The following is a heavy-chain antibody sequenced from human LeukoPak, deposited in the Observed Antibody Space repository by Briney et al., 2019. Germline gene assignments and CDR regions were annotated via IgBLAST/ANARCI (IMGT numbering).Heavy chain of an antibody. J-gene: IGHJ4*02. Sequence: SETLSLTCTVSGGSISSGGYYWSWIRQHPGKGLEWIGYIYYSGSTYYNPSLESRVTISVDTSKNQFSLKLSSVTAADTAVYYCARSMREALFDYWGQGTLVTVSS. CDR3: ARSMREALFDY. V-gene: IGHV4-31*03. CDR2: IYYSGST. CDR1: GGSISSGGYY. D-gene: IGHD1-26*01.